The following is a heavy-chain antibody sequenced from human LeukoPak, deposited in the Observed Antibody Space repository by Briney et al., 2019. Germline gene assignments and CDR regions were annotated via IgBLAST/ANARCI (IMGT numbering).Heavy chain of an antibody. CDR3: ARGGYYYGSGSYYTDY. Sequence: SETLFLTCAVYGGSFSGYYWSWIRQPPGKGLEWIGEINHSGSTNYNPSLRSQVTISVDTSKNQFSLKLSSVTAADTAVYYCARGGYYYGSGSYYTDYWGQGTLVTVSS. CDR1: GGSFSGYY. CDR2: INHSGST. D-gene: IGHD3-10*01. J-gene: IGHJ4*02. V-gene: IGHV4-34*01.